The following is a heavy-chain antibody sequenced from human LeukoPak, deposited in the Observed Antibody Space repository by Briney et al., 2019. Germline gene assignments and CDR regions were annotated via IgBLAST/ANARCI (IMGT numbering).Heavy chain of an antibody. CDR2: IYYSGST. J-gene: IGHJ6*03. CDR3: ARTSSQQLGPTYYYYMDV. D-gene: IGHD6-13*01. Sequence: SETLSLTCTVSGGSISSSSYYWGWSRQPPGKGLEWIGSIYYSGSTYYNPSLKSRVTISVDTSKNQSSLKLNSVTAADTAVYYCARTSSQQLGPTYYYYMDVWGKGTTVTVSS. V-gene: IGHV4-39*01. CDR1: GGSISSSSYY.